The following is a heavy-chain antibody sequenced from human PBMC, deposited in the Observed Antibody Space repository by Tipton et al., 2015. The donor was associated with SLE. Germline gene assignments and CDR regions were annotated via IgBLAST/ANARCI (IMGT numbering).Heavy chain of an antibody. CDR3: ARDTGPFQWVGATPRHAFDI. V-gene: IGHV3-7*05. CDR2: IKQDGSEK. D-gene: IGHD1-26*01. Sequence: SLRLSCAASGFTFSSYWMSWVRQAPGKGLEWVANIKQDGSEKYYVDSVKGRFTISRDNAKNSLYLQMNSLRAEDTAVYYCARDTGPFQWVGATPRHAFDIWGQGTMVTVSS. J-gene: IGHJ3*02. CDR1: GFTFSSYW.